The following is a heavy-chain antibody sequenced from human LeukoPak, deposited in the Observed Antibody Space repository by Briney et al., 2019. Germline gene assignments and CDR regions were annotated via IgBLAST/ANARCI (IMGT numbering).Heavy chain of an antibody. CDR2: ISFSGSTI. CDR1: GLNFSDHY. J-gene: IGHJ4*02. CDR3: ANFRSEIDY. D-gene: IGHD3-10*01. V-gene: IGHV3-11*01. Sequence: GSLRLSCAASGLNFSDHYMSWIRQAPGRGLEWLSYISFSGSTISYADSVKGRFTISRDNSKNTLYLQMNTLRADDTAVYYCANFRSEIDYWGQGTLVTVSS.